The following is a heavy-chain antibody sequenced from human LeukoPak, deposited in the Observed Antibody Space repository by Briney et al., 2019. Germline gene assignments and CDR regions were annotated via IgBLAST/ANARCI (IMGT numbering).Heavy chain of an antibody. V-gene: IGHV4-39*01. CDR3: AAAFDY. CDR2: TYYGGNT. CDR1: GGSISSSSYY. D-gene: IGHD6-25*01. J-gene: IGHJ4*02. Sequence: SETLSLTCTVSGGSISSSSYYGGWIRQPPGKGLEWIGNTYYGGNTYSNPAHKSRGTISVDTSKTQEPPELISVTAADTAVYYSAAAFDYWGQETLVPVSS.